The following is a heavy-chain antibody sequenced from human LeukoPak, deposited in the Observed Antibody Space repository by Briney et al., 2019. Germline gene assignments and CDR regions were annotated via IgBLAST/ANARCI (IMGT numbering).Heavy chain of an antibody. Sequence: GGSLRLSCAASGFTFSTYGMHWVRQAPGKGLEWVAFIRYDGSNQYYADSVKGRFTVSRDNSKNTLYLQMNRLRAEDTAVYYCAKDWSSSAYYYYYMDVWGTGTTVTVSS. V-gene: IGHV3-30*02. CDR2: IRYDGSNQ. CDR1: GFTFSTYG. D-gene: IGHD6-6*01. J-gene: IGHJ6*03. CDR3: AKDWSSSAYYYYYMDV.